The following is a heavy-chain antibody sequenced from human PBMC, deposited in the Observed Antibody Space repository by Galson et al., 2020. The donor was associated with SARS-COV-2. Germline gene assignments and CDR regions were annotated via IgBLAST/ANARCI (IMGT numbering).Heavy chain of an antibody. J-gene: IGHJ4*02. V-gene: IGHV3-23*01. CDR1: GFTFSNYA. CDR3: AKDPFDSSGVGDY. CDR2: IRGRGDST. Sequence: TGGSLRLSCAASGFTFSNYAMSWVRQAPGKGLEWVSAIRGRGDSTYYADSVKGRFTISRDNSKDTLYLQMNSLSAEDTAVYYCAKDPFDSSGVGDYWGQGTLVTVSS. D-gene: IGHD3-22*01.